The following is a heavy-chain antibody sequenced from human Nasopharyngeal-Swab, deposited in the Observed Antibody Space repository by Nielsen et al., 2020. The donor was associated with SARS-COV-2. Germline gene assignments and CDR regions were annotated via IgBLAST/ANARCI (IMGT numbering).Heavy chain of an antibody. V-gene: IGHV3-23*01. D-gene: IGHD2-8*02. CDR1: GFTFSSYS. CDR3: AKDTSLVGATFDS. CDR2: IRGSGGST. J-gene: IGHJ4*02. Sequence: GGSLRLSCAASGFTFSSYSMSWVRQAPGKGLEWVSAIRGSGGSTYYADSVKGRFTISRDNSQNSLYLQMNSLRAEDTAVYYCAKDTSLVGATFDSWGQGTLVTVSS.